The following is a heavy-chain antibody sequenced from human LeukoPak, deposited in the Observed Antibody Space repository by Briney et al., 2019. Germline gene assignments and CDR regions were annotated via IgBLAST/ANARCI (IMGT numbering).Heavy chain of an antibody. J-gene: IGHJ6*03. CDR1: GGSISSSSYY. D-gene: IGHD1-26*01. CDR2: IYYSGST. Sequence: SETLSLTCTVSGGSISSSSYYWGWIRQPPGKGLEWIGSIYYSGSTYYNPSLKSRVTMSVDTSKNQFSLKLSSVTAADTAVYYCASHSAFFSGSDYYYYYYMDVWGKGTTVTVSS. CDR3: ASHSAFFSGSDYYYYYYMDV. V-gene: IGHV4-39*07.